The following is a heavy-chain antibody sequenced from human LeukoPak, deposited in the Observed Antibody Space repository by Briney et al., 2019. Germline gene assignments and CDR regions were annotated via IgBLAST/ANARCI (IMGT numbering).Heavy chain of an antibody. Sequence: GGSLRLSCAASGFTFSDYAMSWVRQAPGKGLEWVSTIGGGGGSTYYADSVKGRFTISRDSSKNTLYLQMNNLRPEDTAVYYCAKLHNLNCDYWGLGTLVTVSS. D-gene: IGHD1-14*01. CDR2: IGGGGGST. V-gene: IGHV3-23*01. CDR3: AKLHNLNCDY. J-gene: IGHJ4*02. CDR1: GFTFSDYA.